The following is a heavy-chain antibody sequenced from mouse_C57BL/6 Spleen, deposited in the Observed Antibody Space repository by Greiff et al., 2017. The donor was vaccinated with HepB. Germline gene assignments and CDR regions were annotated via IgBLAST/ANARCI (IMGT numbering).Heavy chain of an antibody. CDR1: GYTFTSYW. Sequence: VQLQQPGAELVKPGASVKMSCKASGYTFTSYWITWVKQRPGQGLEWIGDIYPGSGSTNYNEKFKSKATLTVDTSSSTAYMQLSSLTSEDSAVYYCARSAYYYGSSEAYWGQGTLVTVSA. J-gene: IGHJ3*01. CDR2: IYPGSGST. D-gene: IGHD1-1*01. V-gene: IGHV1-55*01. CDR3: ARSAYYYGSSEAY.